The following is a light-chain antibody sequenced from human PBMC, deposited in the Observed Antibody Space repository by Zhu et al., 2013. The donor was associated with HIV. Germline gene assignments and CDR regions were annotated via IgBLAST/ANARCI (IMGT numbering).Light chain of an antibody. V-gene: IGKV1-5*03. CDR2: KAS. CDR3: QHYNSSLTT. Sequence: DIQMTQSPSTLSASVGDSVTFSCRASQSISNWLAWYQQKPGKAPRLLIYKASRLTVGVPSRFSGSGSATDFTLTISSLQPDDFATYFCQHYNSSLTTFGHGTKVE. CDR1: QSISNW. J-gene: IGKJ1*01.